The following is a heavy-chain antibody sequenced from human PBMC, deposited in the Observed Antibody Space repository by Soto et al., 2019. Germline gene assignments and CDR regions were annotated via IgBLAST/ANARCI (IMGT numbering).Heavy chain of an antibody. CDR3: AKRTTGWYFDL. Sequence: EVQLLESGGGLVQPGGALRLSCAASGFTFSSYAMSWVRQAPGKGLEWVSIISGSGDSTYYADSVKGRFTISRDNSKNTLYLQMNSLRAEDTAVYYCAKRTTGWYFDLWGRGTLLTVSA. V-gene: IGHV3-23*01. CDR1: GFTFSSYA. CDR2: ISGSGDST. J-gene: IGHJ2*01.